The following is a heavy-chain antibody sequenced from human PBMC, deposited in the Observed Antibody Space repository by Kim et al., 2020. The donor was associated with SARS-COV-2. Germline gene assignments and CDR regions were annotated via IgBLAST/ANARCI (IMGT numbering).Heavy chain of an antibody. V-gene: IGHV3-23*01. CDR3: AKDFIRIRVGRRGFDY. D-gene: IGHD2-8*02. J-gene: IGHJ4*02. Sequence: VKGRFTISRANSENTLYLQMNSLRAEDTAVYYCAKDFIRIRVGRRGFDYWGQGTLVTVSS.